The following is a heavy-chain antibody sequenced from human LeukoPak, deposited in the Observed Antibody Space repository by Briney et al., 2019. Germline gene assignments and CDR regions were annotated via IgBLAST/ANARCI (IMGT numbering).Heavy chain of an antibody. CDR1: GGTFSSYA. CDR2: IIPIFGTA. D-gene: IGHD2-2*01. CDR3: ARVRLVPAAATSGYYYGMDV. J-gene: IGHJ6*02. V-gene: IGHV1-69*13. Sequence: AASVKVSCTASGGTFSSYAISWVRQAPGQGLEWMGGIIPIFGTANYAQKFQGRVTITADESTSTAYMELSSLRSEDTAVYYCARVRLVPAAATSGYYYGMDVWGQGTTVTVSS.